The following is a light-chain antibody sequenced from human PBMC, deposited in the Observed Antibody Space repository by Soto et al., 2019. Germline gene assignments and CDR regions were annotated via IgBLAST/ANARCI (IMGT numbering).Light chain of an antibody. Sequence: EIVLTQSPATMSVSPGETATLSCRASQSVSSSLAWYQQTPGWAPRLLIYGASNRATDIPTRFSGSGSGTEFTLTISGLQSEDFAVYYCQQYNNWPPLTFGGGTKVDIK. V-gene: IGKV3-15*01. CDR1: QSVSSS. J-gene: IGKJ4*01. CDR3: QQYNNWPPLT. CDR2: GAS.